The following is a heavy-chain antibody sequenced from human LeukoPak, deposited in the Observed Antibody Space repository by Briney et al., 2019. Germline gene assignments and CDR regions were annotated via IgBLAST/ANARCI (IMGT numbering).Heavy chain of an antibody. V-gene: IGHV4-61*02. CDR1: GYSISSGYC. J-gene: IGHJ4*02. CDR3: ARERGYGGTFDY. Sequence: SETLSLTCTVSGYSISSGYCWSRIRQSAGKGLEWIGRVYTSGSTNYNPSLKSRVTISVDTPKNQFSLKLSSVTAADTAVYFCARERGYGGTFDYWGQGTLVTVSS. CDR2: VYTSGST. D-gene: IGHD4-23*01.